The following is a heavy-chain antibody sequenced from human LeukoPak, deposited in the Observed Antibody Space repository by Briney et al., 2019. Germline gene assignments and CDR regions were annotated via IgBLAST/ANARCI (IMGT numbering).Heavy chain of an antibody. J-gene: IGHJ4*02. CDR3: ARDKTSGEGA. D-gene: IGHD2-2*01. Sequence: ASVKVSCKASGGTFSSYTISWVRQAPGQGLEWMGRIIPIFGTANYAQKFQGRVTITTDESTSTAYMELSSLRSEDTAVYYCARDKTSGEGAWGQGTLVTVSS. CDR1: GGTFSSYT. V-gene: IGHV1-69*05. CDR2: IIPIFGTA.